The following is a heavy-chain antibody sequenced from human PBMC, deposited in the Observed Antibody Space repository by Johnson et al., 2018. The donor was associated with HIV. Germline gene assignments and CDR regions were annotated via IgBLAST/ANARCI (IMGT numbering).Heavy chain of an antibody. Sequence: QVQLVESGGGVVQPGRSLRLSCAASGFTFSSYAMHWVRQAPGKGLEWVAVIYNDGNTYYADSVKGRFTISRDNTENALYLQMNSLRAGDTAVYYCAKDESDAFDIWGQGTMVTVSS. V-gene: IGHV3-30*04. CDR1: GFTFSSYA. CDR2: IYNDGNT. CDR3: AKDESDAFDI. J-gene: IGHJ3*02.